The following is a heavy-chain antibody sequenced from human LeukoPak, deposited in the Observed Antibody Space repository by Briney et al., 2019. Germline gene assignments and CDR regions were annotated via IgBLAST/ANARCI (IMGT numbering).Heavy chain of an antibody. D-gene: IGHD3-22*01. V-gene: IGHV3-66*01. J-gene: IGHJ4*02. CDR3: ARAGSGYYFDY. Sequence: GGSLRLSCAASGFTFSSYNMNWVRQAPGKGLEWVSVIYSGGSTYYADSVKGRFTISRDNSKNTLYLQMNSLRAEDTAVYYCARAGSGYYFDYWGQGTLVTVSS. CDR1: GFTFSSYN. CDR2: IYSGGST.